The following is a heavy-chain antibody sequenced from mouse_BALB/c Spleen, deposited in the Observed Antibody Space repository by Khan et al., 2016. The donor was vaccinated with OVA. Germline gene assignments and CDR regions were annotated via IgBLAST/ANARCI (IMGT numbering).Heavy chain of an antibody. CDR1: GISITSGNYR. Sequence: EVQVVESGPGLVKPSQTVSLTCTVTGISITSGNYRWSWIRQFPGNKLEWIGNIYYSGTVTYNPSLTSRTTITRDTSKNQFFLEMNYLTAEDTATYYCARDYGSLYWYFDVWGAGTTVTVSS. V-gene: IGHV3-5*02. J-gene: IGHJ1*01. D-gene: IGHD1-1*01. CDR3: ARDYGSLYWYFDV. CDR2: IYYSGTV.